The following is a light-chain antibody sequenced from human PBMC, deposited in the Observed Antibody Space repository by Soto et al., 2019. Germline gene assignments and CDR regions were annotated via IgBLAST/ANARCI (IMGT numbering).Light chain of an antibody. V-gene: IGLV2-18*01. J-gene: IGLJ1*01. CDR3: SLYTSISTDV. Sequence: QSVLTHLPSVSGSPGQSVTISCTGISSDIGSYNRVSWYQQPPGTAPKLMIYEVNNRPSRVPDRFSGSTSGTTASLTISGLQAEDEADYYCSLYTSISTDVFGTGTKVNVL. CDR1: SSDIGSYNR. CDR2: EVN.